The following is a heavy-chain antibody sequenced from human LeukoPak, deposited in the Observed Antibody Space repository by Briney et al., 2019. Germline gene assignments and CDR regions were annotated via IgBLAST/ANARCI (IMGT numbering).Heavy chain of an antibody. Sequence: EASVKVSCTTSGYTFTNYGINWVRQAPGRGLEWMGWISPYNGHTNYAQKLQGRVTMTTDTLTSTAYMELRSLRSDDTAVYYCARDPRMTTVNWFDPWGQGTLVTVSS. CDR2: ISPYNGHT. CDR1: GYTFTNYG. CDR3: ARDPRMTTVNWFDP. J-gene: IGHJ5*02. V-gene: IGHV1-18*01. D-gene: IGHD4-11*01.